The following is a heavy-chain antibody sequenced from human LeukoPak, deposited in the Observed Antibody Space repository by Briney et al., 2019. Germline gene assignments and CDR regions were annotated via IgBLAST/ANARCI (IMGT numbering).Heavy chain of an antibody. CDR3: ARGRYYDFWSGYGLDY. Sequence: KPSETLSLTCAVSGGSISSSNWWSWVRQPPGKGLEWIGEIYHSGSTNYNPSLKSRVTISVDTSKNQFSLKLSSVTAADTAAYYCARGRYYDFWSGYGLDYWGQGTLVTVSS. J-gene: IGHJ4*02. D-gene: IGHD3-3*01. CDR1: GGSISSSNW. CDR2: IYHSGST. V-gene: IGHV4-4*02.